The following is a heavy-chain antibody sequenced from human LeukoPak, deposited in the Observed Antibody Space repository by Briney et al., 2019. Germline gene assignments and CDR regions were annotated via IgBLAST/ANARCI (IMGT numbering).Heavy chain of an antibody. Sequence: TGGSLRLSCAASGFTFNSYWMSWVRQAPEKGPEWLANIGQDGSDKQYVDSVKGRFTISRDNAKNSLYLQMNSLSAEDTAVYYCARHSRGSPIDDWGQGTLVTVSS. CDR1: GFTFNSYW. J-gene: IGHJ4*02. CDR3: ARHSRGSPIDD. V-gene: IGHV3-7*01. CDR2: IGQDGSDK. D-gene: IGHD2-15*01.